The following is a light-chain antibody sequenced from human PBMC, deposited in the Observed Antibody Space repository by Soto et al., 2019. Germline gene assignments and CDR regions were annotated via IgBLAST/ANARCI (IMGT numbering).Light chain of an antibody. V-gene: IGLV2-11*01. CDR3: CSYAGTSTFIV. Sequence: QSALTQPRSVSGSPGQSVAISCTGTSSDVGGYNYVSWYQQHPGKAPKVMIYDVSQRPSGVPDRLSGSKSGNTASLTISGLQAEDEADYYCCSYAGTSTFIVFGGGTKVTVL. J-gene: IGLJ1*01. CDR2: DVS. CDR1: SSDVGGYNY.